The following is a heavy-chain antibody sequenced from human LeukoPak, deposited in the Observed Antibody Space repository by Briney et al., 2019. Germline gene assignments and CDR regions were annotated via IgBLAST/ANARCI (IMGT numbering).Heavy chain of an antibody. Sequence: GGSLRLSCAASGFTVSSNYMSWVRQAPGKGLEWVSLIGGDGVRTYYADSVKGRFTISRDNSKNTLYLQMNSLRAEDAAVYYCAKDPVIYHGGSGWHSLDYWGQGTLVTVSS. D-gene: IGHD6-19*01. CDR3: AKDPVIYHGGSGWHSLDY. V-gene: IGHV3-23*01. CDR2: IGGDGVRT. CDR1: GFTVSSNY. J-gene: IGHJ4*02.